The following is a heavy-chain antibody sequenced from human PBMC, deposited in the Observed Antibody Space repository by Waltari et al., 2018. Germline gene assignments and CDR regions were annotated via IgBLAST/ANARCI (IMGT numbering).Heavy chain of an antibody. V-gene: IGHV4-34*01. CDR3: ARGYRWFDP. J-gene: IGHJ5*02. CDR1: GGSFSGYY. CDR2: ITQSGST. Sequence: QVQLQQWGAGLLKPSETLSLTCAVHGGSFSGYYWSWIRQSPGKGLEWIGEITQSGSTSYNPSLKSQVTISVDTSKNQFSLELSSVTAADTAVYYCARGYRWFDPWGQGTLVTVSS.